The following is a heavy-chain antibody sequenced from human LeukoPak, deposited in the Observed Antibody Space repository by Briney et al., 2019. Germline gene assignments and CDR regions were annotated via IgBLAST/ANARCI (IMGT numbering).Heavy chain of an antibody. CDR3: ARDSGYYDFWSGVADY. D-gene: IGHD3-3*01. J-gene: IGHJ4*02. Sequence: SQTLSLTCTVSGGSISSGSYYWSWIRQPAGKGLEWIGRIYTSGSTNYNPSLKSRVTTSVDTSKNQFSLKLSSVTAADTAVYYCARDSGYYDFWSGVADYWGQGTLVTVSS. CDR2: IYTSGST. V-gene: IGHV4-61*02. CDR1: GGSISSGSYY.